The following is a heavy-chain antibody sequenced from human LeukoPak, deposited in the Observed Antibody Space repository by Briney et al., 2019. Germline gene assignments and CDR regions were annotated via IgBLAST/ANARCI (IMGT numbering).Heavy chain of an antibody. CDR1: GFTFSSYG. Sequence: GGTLRLSCAASGFTFSSYGMSWVRQAPGKGLEWVSAISGSGGSTYYADSVKGRFTISRDNSKNTLYLQMNSLRAEDTAVYYCAKAPVTTCRGAYCYPFDYWGQGTLVTVSS. CDR3: AKAPVTTCRGAYCYPFDY. CDR2: ISGSGGST. V-gene: IGHV3-23*01. J-gene: IGHJ4*02. D-gene: IGHD2-21*01.